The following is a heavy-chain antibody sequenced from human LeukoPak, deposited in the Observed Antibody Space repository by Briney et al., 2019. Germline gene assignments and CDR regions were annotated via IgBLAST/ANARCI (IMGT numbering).Heavy chain of an antibody. V-gene: IGHV4-59*01. CDR3: ARGKSEVGTLYYYYGMDV. Sequence: PSETLSLTCTVSGGSISSYYWSWIRQPPGKGLEWVGYIYYSGSTNYNPSLKSRVTISVDTSKNQFSLNLSSVTAADTAVYYCARGKSEVGTLYYYYGMDVWGQGTTVTVSS. CDR2: IYYSGST. D-gene: IGHD4-23*01. J-gene: IGHJ6*02. CDR1: GGSISSYY.